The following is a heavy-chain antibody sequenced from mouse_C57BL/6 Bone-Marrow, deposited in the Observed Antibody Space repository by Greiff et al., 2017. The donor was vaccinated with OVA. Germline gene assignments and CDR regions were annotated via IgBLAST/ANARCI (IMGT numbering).Heavy chain of an antibody. CDR3: ARTVDYGSSPGWFAY. CDR1: GYAFSSYW. Sequence: QVQLQQSGAELVKPGASVKISCKASGYAFSSYWMNWVKQRPGKGLEWIGQIYPGDGDTNYNGKFKGKATLTADKSSSTAYMQLSSLTSEDSAVYFCARTVDYGSSPGWFAYWGQGTLVTVSA. CDR2: IYPGDGDT. J-gene: IGHJ3*01. D-gene: IGHD1-1*01. V-gene: IGHV1-80*01.